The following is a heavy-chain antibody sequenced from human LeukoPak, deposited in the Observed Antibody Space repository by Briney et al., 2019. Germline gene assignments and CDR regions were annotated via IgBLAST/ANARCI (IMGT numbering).Heavy chain of an antibody. CDR3: ARHVKNYYPNY. CDR1: AGSIGNYY. CDR2: FYTTGGT. D-gene: IGHD1-26*01. V-gene: IGHV4-4*09. Sequence: SETLSLTCSVSAGSIGNYYWSWIRQPPGKGLEWIGYFYTTGGTNYNPSLRSRVTMSLDTSNNQFSLRLTSVTAADTAAYYCARHVKNYYPNYWGQGILVTVSS. J-gene: IGHJ4*02.